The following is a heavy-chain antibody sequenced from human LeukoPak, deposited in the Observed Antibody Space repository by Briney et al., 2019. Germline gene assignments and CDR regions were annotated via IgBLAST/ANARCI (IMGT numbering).Heavy chain of an antibody. J-gene: IGHJ4*02. CDR1: GFTVSSNY. Sequence: GGSLRLSCAASGFTVSSNYMSWVRQAPGRGLEWVSVMYNDGRTYYADSVKGRFTISRDNSKNTLFLQMNSLRVEDTAVYYCARGDCSSCYLGVWYFFDYWGQGSLVSVSS. D-gene: IGHD6-13*01. CDR3: ARGDCSSCYLGVWYFFDY. V-gene: IGHV3-66*01. CDR2: MYNDGRT.